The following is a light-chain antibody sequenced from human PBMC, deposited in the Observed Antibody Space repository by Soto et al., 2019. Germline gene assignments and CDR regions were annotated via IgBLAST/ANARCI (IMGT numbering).Light chain of an antibody. CDR1: QDISNY. J-gene: IGKJ1*01. CDR2: DTS. CDR3: QQYANLPWT. Sequence: DIQMTQSPSSLSASIGDRVTITCQASQDISNYLNWYQQKPGKAPKLLIYDTSNLETGVPSRFSGGGSGTSYVITISGLQPEDIATYYCQQYANLPWTFGRETKVEVK. V-gene: IGKV1-33*01.